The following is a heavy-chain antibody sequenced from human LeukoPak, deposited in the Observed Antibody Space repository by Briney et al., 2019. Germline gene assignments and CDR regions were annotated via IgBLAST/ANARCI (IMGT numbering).Heavy chain of an antibody. D-gene: IGHD4-23*01. V-gene: IGHV3-48*02. CDR2: ISSSGSTI. J-gene: IGHJ3*02. CDR1: GFTFSSYA. CDR3: ARDTLLYGNSPDAFDI. Sequence: PGGSLRLSCAASGFTFSSYAMSWVRQAPGKGLEWVSYISSSGSTIYYADSVKGRFTISRDNAKNSLYLQMNSLRDEDTAVYYCARDTLLYGNSPDAFDIWGQGTMVTVSS.